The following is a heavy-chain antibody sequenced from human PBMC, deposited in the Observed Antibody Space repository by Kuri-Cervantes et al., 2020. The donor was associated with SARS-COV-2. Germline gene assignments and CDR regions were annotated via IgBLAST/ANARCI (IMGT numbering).Heavy chain of an antibody. V-gene: IGHV1-3*02. J-gene: IGHJ5*02. CDR2: SNAGNGNT. CDR3: ARARRIAAAKPQDWFDP. CDR1: GGTFSSYA. D-gene: IGHD6-13*01. Sequence: ASVKVSCKASGGTFSSYAISWVRQAPGQRLEWMGWSNAGNGNTKYSQEFQGRVTITRDTSASTAYMELSSLRSEDMAVYYCARARRIAAAKPQDWFDPWGQGTLVTVSS.